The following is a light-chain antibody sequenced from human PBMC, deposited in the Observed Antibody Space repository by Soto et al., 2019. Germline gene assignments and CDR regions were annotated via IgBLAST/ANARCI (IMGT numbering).Light chain of an antibody. J-gene: IGKJ2*01. CDR2: GAS. CDR3: QQYVTSPVT. CDR1: ASLSTNS. V-gene: IGKV3-20*01. Sequence: EIVLTQSPGTLSLSPGERATLSCRASASLSTNSLAWYQQKPGQPPRLLIYGASSRASDIPARFSGSGSGTDFTLTISRLEPEDFALYYCQQYVTSPVTFGQGTKLEIK.